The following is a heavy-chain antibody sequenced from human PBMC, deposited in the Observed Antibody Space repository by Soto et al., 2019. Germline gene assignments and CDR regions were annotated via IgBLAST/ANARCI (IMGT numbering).Heavy chain of an antibody. J-gene: IGHJ2*01. D-gene: IGHD4-17*01. CDR1: GFTFSNFS. CDR3: ARLNTGWYFDL. Sequence: QVQLVESGGGVVQPGRSLRLSCAASGFTFSNFSMHWVRQAPGKGLEWVAVIWYGGSNEYYPDSVKGRFTISRDNSKNTLYLQMNSLRAEDTAVYYCARLNTGWYFDLWGRGTLVTVSS. V-gene: IGHV3-33*01. CDR2: IWYGGSNE.